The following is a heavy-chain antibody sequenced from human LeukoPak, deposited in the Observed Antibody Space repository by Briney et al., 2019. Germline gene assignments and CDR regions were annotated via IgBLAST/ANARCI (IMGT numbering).Heavy chain of an antibody. J-gene: IGHJ4*02. D-gene: IGHD6-13*01. CDR2: IKQDGSEK. Sequence: GGSLRLSCAVSGFTFSSYWMSWVRKAPGKGLEWVANIKQDGSEKYYVDSVKGRFTISRDNAKNSLYLQMNSLRAEDTAVYYCARGVAAAGKVYYFDYWGQGTLVTVSS. CDR1: GFTFSSYW. V-gene: IGHV3-7*01. CDR3: ARGVAAAGKVYYFDY.